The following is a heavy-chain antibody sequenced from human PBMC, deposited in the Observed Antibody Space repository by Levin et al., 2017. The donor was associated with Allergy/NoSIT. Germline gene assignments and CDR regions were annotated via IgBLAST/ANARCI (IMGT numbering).Heavy chain of an antibody. CDR3: ARGGQGTVEWDYYYYYYMDV. CDR1: GYTFTGYY. Sequence: GESLKISCKASGYTFTGYYMHWVRQAPGQGLEWMGRINPNSGGTNYAQKFQGRVTMTRDTSISTAYMELSRLRSDDTAVYYCARGGQGTVEWDYYYYYYMDVWGKGTTVTVSS. D-gene: IGHD4-23*01. J-gene: IGHJ6*03. CDR2: INPNSGGT. V-gene: IGHV1-2*06.